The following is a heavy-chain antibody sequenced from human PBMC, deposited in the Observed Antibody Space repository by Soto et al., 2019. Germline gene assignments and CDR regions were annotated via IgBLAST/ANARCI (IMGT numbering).Heavy chain of an antibody. CDR2: IYHSGST. CDR1: GGSISSSNW. Sequence: QVQLQESGPGLVKPSGTLSLTCAVSGGSISSSNWWSWVRQPPGKGLEWVGEIYHSGSTNYNPSLKSRVTVSGDKSKNQFALKLSSVTAADTAVYYCARGEQQLGLVYYWGQGTLVTVSS. V-gene: IGHV4-4*02. D-gene: IGHD6-13*01. CDR3: ARGEQQLGLVYY. J-gene: IGHJ4*02.